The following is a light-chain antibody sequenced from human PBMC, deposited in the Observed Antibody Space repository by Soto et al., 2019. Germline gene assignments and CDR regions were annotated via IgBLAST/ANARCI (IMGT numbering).Light chain of an antibody. Sequence: EIVLTQSPGTLSLSPGERATLSCRASQSVRSSYLAWYQQKPGQAPRLLIYGASSRATGIPDRFSGSGSGTDFTLTINRLEPEDFAVYYCQKYGSSPATFGQGTKVDIK. CDR3: QKYGSSPAT. V-gene: IGKV3-20*01. CDR2: GAS. CDR1: QSVRSSY. J-gene: IGKJ1*01.